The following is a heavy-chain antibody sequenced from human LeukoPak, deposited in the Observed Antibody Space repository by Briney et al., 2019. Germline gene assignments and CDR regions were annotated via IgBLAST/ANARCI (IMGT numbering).Heavy chain of an antibody. Sequence: ASVKVSCQASGYTFTSYGISWVRQAPGQGLEWMGWISAYNGNTNYAQKPQGRVTMTTDTSTSTAYMELRSLRSDDTAVYYCARAPPSYQLLYSWGQGTLVTVSS. D-gene: IGHD2-2*02. CDR3: ARAPPSYQLLYS. V-gene: IGHV1-18*01. CDR1: GYTFTSYG. J-gene: IGHJ4*02. CDR2: ISAYNGNT.